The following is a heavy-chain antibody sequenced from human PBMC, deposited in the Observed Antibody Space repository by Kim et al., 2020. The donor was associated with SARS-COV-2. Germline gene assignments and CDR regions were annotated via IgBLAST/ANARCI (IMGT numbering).Heavy chain of an antibody. Sequence: SVKVSCKASGGTFSSYAISWVRQAPGQGLEWMGGIIPIFGNANYAQKFQGRVTITADESTSTAYMELSSLRSEDTAVYYCACSAVVVSASPYYYGMDVWGQRTTVTVSS. V-gene: IGHV1-69*13. J-gene: IGHJ6*02. CDR1: GGTFSSYA. D-gene: IGHD2-15*01. CDR3: ACSAVVVSASPYYYGMDV. CDR2: IIPIFGNA.